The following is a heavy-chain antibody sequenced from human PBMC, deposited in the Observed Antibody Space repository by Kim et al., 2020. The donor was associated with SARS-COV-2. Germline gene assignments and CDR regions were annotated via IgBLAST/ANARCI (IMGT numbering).Heavy chain of an antibody. CDR1: GYTFTGYY. J-gene: IGHJ3*02. V-gene: IGHV1-2*02. CDR3: ARDRGSSWYGSAFDI. CDR2: INPNSGGT. D-gene: IGHD6-13*01. Sequence: ASVKVSCKASGYTFTGYYMHWVRQAPGQGLEWMGWINPNSGGTNYAQKFQGRVTMTRDTSISTAYMELSRLRSDDTAVYYCARDRGSSWYGSAFDIWGQGTMVTVSS.